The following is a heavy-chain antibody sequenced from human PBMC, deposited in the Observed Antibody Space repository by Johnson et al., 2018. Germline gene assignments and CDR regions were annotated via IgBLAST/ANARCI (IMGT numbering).Heavy chain of an antibody. D-gene: IGHD6-19*01. CDR1: GFTFSSYS. CDR3: ARDRSVAGTSEWHYYYGMDV. CDR2: ISSSSSYI. J-gene: IGHJ6*02. Sequence: EVQLVESGGGLVKPGGSLRLSCAASGFTFSSYSMNWVRQAPGKGLEWVSSISSSSSYIYYADSVKGRFTISREHAKKSLYLQMNRLRAEDTAGYYCARDRSVAGTSEWHYYYGMDVWGQGTTVTVSS. V-gene: IGHV3-21*01.